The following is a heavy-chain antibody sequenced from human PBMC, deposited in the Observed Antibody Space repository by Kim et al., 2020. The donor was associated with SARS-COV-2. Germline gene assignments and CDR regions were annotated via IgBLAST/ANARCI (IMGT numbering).Heavy chain of an antibody. CDR3: AKLSTMVRGENYYGMDV. Sequence: GGSLRISCAAAGFTFSSDAMSWVRQAPGKGLEWVSAISGSGGSTYYADSGKGRFTISRDNSKNTLYLQMNSLRAEDTAVYYCAKLSTMVRGENYYGMDVWGQGTTVTVSS. CDR2: ISGSGGST. D-gene: IGHD3-10*01. J-gene: IGHJ6*02. V-gene: IGHV3-23*01. CDR1: GFTFSSDA.